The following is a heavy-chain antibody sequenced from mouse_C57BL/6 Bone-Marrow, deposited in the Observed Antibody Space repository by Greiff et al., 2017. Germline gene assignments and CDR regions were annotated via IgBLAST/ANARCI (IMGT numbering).Heavy chain of an antibody. CDR1: GFSFNTYA. V-gene: IGHV10-1*01. J-gene: IGHJ2*01. D-gene: IGHD4-1*01. CDR3: VRHGLSGTGDPYFDY. Sequence: EVKLMESGGGLVQPKGSLKLSCAASGFSFNTYAMNWVRQAPGKGLEWVARIRSKSNNYATYYADSVKDRFTISRDDSESMLYLQMNNLKTEDTAMYYCVRHGLSGTGDPYFDYWGQGTTLTVSS. CDR2: IRSKSNNYAT.